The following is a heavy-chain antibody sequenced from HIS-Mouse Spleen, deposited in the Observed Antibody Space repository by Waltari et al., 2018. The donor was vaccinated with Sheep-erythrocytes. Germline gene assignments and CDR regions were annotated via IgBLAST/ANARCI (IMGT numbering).Heavy chain of an antibody. CDR1: GFTFSDYY. V-gene: IGHV3-11*01. Sequence: CAASGFTFSDYYMSWIRQAPGKGLEGVSYISSSGSTIYYADSVKGRLTIYRDNAKTSLYLQMNSLRAEDTAVYYCARDLDEGYDFWSGSHYYYDGMDVWGQGTTVTVSS. CDR3: ARDLDEGYDFWSGSHYYYDGMDV. CDR2: ISSSGSTI. D-gene: IGHD3-3*01. J-gene: IGHJ6*02.